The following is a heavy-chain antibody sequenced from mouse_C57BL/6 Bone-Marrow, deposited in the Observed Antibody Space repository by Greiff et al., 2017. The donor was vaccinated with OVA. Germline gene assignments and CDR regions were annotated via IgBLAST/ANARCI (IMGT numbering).Heavy chain of an antibody. Sequence: VQLQQSGAELVRPGASVTLSCKASGYTFTDYEMHWVKQTPVHGLEWIGAIDPETGGTAYNQKFKGKAILTADKSSSTAYMELRSLTSEDSAVYYCTRSGDGYYRYAMDDWGQGTSVTVSS. J-gene: IGHJ4*01. CDR3: TRSGDGYYRYAMDD. V-gene: IGHV1-15*01. CDR1: GYTFTDYE. D-gene: IGHD2-3*01. CDR2: IDPETGGT.